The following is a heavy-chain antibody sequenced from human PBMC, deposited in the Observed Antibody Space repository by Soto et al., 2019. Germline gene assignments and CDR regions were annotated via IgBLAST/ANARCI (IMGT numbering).Heavy chain of an antibody. J-gene: IGHJ4*02. CDR3: ARARGATNTRSYFDY. CDR1: GGTFSSYA. D-gene: IGHD1-26*01. Sequence: GASVKVSCKTSGGTFSSYAISWVRQAPGQRLEWMGWIVAIVDTTTYAQKFQGRVTITRDTSASTAYMELSSLRSEDTAVYYCARARGATNTRSYFDYWGQGTLVTVSS. CDR2: IVAIVDTT. V-gene: IGHV1-69*05.